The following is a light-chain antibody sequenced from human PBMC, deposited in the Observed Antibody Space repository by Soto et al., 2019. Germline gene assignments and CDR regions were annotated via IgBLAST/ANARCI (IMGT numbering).Light chain of an antibody. CDR1: ASDVGFDY. Sequence: QSALAQPPSASGSLGQSVTISCSGTASDVGFDYLSWCQQHPGEAPKLIIYDVNRRPSGVPDRFSGSNSGNTASVTVSGLQADDEADYCCFSYGGAKNVVFGGGTKVTVL. CDR3: FSYGGAKNVV. J-gene: IGLJ3*02. V-gene: IGLV2-8*01. CDR2: DVN.